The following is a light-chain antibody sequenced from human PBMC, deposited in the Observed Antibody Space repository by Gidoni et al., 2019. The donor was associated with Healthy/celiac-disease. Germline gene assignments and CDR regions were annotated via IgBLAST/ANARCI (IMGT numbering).Light chain of an antibody. V-gene: IGKV3-11*01. CDR2: DAS. CDR1: QSVSSY. Sequence: EIVLTQSPATLFLSQGERATLSCRASQSVSSYLAWYQQKPGQAPRRLIYDASNRATGIPARFSGSGSGTDFTLTISSLEPEDFAVYYCQQRSNWPPMYTFGQGTKLEIK. J-gene: IGKJ2*01. CDR3: QQRSNWPPMYT.